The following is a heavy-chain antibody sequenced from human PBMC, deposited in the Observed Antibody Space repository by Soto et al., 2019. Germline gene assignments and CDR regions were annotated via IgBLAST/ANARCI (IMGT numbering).Heavy chain of an antibody. V-gene: IGHV3-23*01. CDR3: ATNSGYDLYYGMDV. D-gene: IGHD5-12*01. CDR2: ISGSGGST. Sequence: EVQLLESGGGLVQPGGSLRLSCAASGFTFSSYAMSWVRQAPGKGLEWGSDISGSGGSTYYADSVKGRFTISRDNSKNTLYLQMNSLRAEDTDVYYCATNSGYDLYYGMDVWCRGSTVTVS. CDR1: GFTFSSYA. J-gene: IGHJ6*02.